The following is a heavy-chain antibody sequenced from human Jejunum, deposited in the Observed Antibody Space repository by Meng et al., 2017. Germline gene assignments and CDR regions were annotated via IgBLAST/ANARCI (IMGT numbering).Heavy chain of an antibody. J-gene: IGHJ4*02. D-gene: IGHD3-10*01. V-gene: IGHV3-33*01. CDR3: LRGRDY. CDR1: GFNFTNYG. CDR2: IWHDGSKV. Sequence: QVQLVGAGGGVVQPGKSLRLSCAAFGFNFTNYGMHWVRQAPGKGLEWVAVIWHDGSKVFYADSVRGRFTISRDNSHNTVDLQMNSVGVDDTAVYFCLRGRDYWGQGTLVTVSS.